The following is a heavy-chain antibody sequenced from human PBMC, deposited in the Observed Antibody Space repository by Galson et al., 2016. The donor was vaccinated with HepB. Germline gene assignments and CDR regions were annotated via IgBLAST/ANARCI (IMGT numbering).Heavy chain of an antibody. CDR1: GGTFSSYA. V-gene: IGHV1-69*13. CDR3: ARGSHYYDSSGPFAY. CDR2: IIPIFATA. J-gene: IGHJ4*02. D-gene: IGHD3-22*01. Sequence: SVKVSCKASGGTFSSYAISWVRQAPGQGLEWMGRIIPIFATANYAQRFHGRVTITAGESTSTAYMELSSLRSEDTAVYYCARGSHYYDSSGPFAYWGQGTLVTVSS.